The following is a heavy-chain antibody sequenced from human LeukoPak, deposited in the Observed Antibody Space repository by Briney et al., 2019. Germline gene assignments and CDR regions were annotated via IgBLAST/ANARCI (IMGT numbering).Heavy chain of an antibody. CDR3: ARGSDLKTVYNY. D-gene: IGHD3-16*02. CDR1: GGSISSSSYY. J-gene: IGHJ4*02. Sequence: PSETLSLTCTVSGGSISSSSYYWGWIRQPPGKGLEWIGSIYYSGSTYYNPSLKSRVTISVDTSKNQFSLKLSSVTAADTAVYYCARGSDLKTVYNYWGQGTLVTVSS. CDR2: IYYSGST. V-gene: IGHV4-39*07.